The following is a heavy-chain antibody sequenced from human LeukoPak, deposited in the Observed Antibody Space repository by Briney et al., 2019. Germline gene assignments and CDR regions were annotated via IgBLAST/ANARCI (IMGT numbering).Heavy chain of an antibody. CDR1: GFTFSSYS. V-gene: IGHV3-21*01. CDR3: AKNSGWYTGGWFDP. J-gene: IGHJ5*02. CDR2: ISSSSSYI. Sequence: GGSLRLSCAATGFTFSSYSMNWVRQAPGKGLEWVSSISSSSSYIYYADSVKGRFTISRDNAKNSLYLQMNSLRAEDTAVYYCAKNSGWYTGGWFDPWGQGTLVTVSS. D-gene: IGHD6-19*01.